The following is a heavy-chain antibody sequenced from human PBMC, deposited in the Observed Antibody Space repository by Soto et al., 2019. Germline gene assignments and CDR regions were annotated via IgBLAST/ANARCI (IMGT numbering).Heavy chain of an antibody. J-gene: IGHJ4*02. D-gene: IGHD5-18*01. CDR1: GFTFSSYT. CDR2: ISSSSSYI. CDR3: AETRGYSYGYFAY. Sequence: EVQLVESGGGLVKPGGSLRLSCAASGFTFSSYTMNWVRQAPGKGLEWVSSISSSSSYIYYADSVKGRFTISRDNAENSLYLQMNSLRAEDTAVYYCAETRGYSYGYFAYWGQGTLVTVSS. V-gene: IGHV3-21*01.